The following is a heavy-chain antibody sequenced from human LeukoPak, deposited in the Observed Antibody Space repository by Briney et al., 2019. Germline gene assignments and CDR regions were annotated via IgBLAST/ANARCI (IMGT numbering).Heavy chain of an antibody. Sequence: PGGSLRRSCEASGFTFSSYAMSWVRQAPGKGLEWVSAISGSGGSTYYADSVKGRFTISRDNSKNTLYLQMNSLRAEDTAVYYCAKDYGGNFLFDYWGQGTLVTVSS. CDR2: ISGSGGST. CDR1: GFTFSSYA. D-gene: IGHD4-23*01. CDR3: AKDYGGNFLFDY. J-gene: IGHJ4*02. V-gene: IGHV3-23*01.